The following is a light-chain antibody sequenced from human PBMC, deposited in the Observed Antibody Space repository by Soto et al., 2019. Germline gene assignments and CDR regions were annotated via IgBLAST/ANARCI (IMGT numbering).Light chain of an antibody. J-gene: IGLJ1*01. V-gene: IGLV2-23*03. Sequence: QSVLTQPASVSGSPGQSIIISCTGTSSDVGSYNLVSWYQQHPGKAPKLMIYEGSKRPSGVSNRFSGSKSGNTASLTISGLQAEDEADYYCCSYAGSSTFLYVFGTGTKVTVL. CDR3: CSYAGSSTFLYV. CDR1: SSDVGSYNL. CDR2: EGS.